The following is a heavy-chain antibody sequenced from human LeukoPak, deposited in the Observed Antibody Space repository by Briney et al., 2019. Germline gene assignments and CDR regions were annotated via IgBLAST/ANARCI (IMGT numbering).Heavy chain of an antibody. J-gene: IGHJ2*01. CDR1: GYSFTSYW. V-gene: IGHV5-51*01. CDR2: IYPLDSDT. Sequence: HGESLKISCKASGYSFTSYWIGWVRQMPGKGLEWMGIIYPLDSDTRYSPSFQGQVTISADKSISTAYLQWSSLKASDTAMYYCVRRAIGGLYWYFDLWGLGTLVTVSS. D-gene: IGHD4-23*01. CDR3: VRRAIGGLYWYFDL.